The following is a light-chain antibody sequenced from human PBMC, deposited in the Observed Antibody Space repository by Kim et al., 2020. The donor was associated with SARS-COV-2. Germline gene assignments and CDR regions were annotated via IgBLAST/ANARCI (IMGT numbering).Light chain of an antibody. V-gene: IGLV2-11*01. CDR2: DVS. CDR3: CSYAGSYKWV. CDR1: SSDVGGYNY. J-gene: IGLJ3*02. Sequence: QSALTQPHSVSGSPGQSVTISCTGTSSDVGGYNYVSWYQQHPGKAPKLMIYDVSKRPSGVPDRFSGSKSGNTASLTISGLQAEDEADYYCCSYAGSYKWVFGGGTQLTVL.